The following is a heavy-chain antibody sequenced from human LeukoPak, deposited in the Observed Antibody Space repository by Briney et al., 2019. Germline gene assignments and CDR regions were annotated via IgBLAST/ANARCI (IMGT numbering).Heavy chain of an antibody. CDR2: INHSGST. J-gene: IGHJ4*02. V-gene: IGHV4-34*01. Sequence: SETLSLTCAVYGGSFSGYYWSWIRQPPGKGLEWIGEINHSGSTNYNPSLKSRVTISVDTSKNQFSLKLSSVTAADTAVYYCARATGFDYWGQGTLVTDSS. CDR3: ARATGFDY. CDR1: GGSFSGYY. D-gene: IGHD4-17*01.